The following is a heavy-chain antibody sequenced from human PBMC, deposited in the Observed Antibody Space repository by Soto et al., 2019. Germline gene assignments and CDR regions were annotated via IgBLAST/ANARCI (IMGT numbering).Heavy chain of an antibody. CDR2: INPNSGGT. Sequence: SVKGSWKASGYAFTRYYMHLVRQAPGQGLEWMGWINPNSGGTNYAQKFQGRVTMTRDTSISTAYMELSRLRSDDTAVYYCAREQEGDIVLMVYAMAYFDYWGQGTLVTVSS. CDR3: AREQEGDIVLMVYAMAYFDY. J-gene: IGHJ4*02. CDR1: GYAFTRYY. D-gene: IGHD2-8*01. V-gene: IGHV1-2*02.